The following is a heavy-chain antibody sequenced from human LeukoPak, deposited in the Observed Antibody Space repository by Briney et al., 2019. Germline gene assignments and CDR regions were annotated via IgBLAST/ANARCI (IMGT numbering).Heavy chain of an antibody. V-gene: IGHV3-30*02. CDR3: AKNYGDYFDY. CDR1: GFTFSNYG. CDR2: IRYDGSNK. J-gene: IGHJ4*02. D-gene: IGHD4-17*01. Sequence: GGSLGLSCAASGFTFSNYGMHWVRQAPGKGLEWVAFIRYDGSNKYYADSVKGRFTISRDNPKNTLYLQMNSLRAEDTAVYYCAKNYGDYFDYWGQGTLVTVSS.